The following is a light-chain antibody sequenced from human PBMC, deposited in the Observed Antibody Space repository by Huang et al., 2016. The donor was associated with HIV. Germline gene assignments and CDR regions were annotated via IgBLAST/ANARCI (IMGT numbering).Light chain of an antibody. V-gene: IGKV1-39*01. CDR2: AAS. CDR3: QQSYSAPHT. J-gene: IGKJ4*01. CDR1: QSISSY. Sequence: DIQMTQSPSSLSAFVGDRVTITCLASQSISSYLNWYKQKPGKAPKFLICAASSLQSGGPSRFRGSGSETDFTLTISSLQPEGFATYYCQQSYSAPHTFGGGTKVEIK.